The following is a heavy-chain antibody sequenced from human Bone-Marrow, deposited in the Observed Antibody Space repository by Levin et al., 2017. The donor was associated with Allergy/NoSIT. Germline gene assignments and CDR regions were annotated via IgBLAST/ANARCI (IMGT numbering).Heavy chain of an antibody. CDR2: IKNSGTT. V-gene: IGHV4-59*01. J-gene: IGHJ6*02. Sequence: GSLRLSCSVSGGSISNSYWSWIRQAPGKGLEWIGYIKNSGTTKYNPSLNSRVTISADTSKNQVSLRLTSVTAADTPVYYCASLGYTISYYDYAMDVWGQGTTVTVSS. CDR1: GGSISNSY. D-gene: IGHD5-12*01. CDR3: ASLGYTISYYDYAMDV.